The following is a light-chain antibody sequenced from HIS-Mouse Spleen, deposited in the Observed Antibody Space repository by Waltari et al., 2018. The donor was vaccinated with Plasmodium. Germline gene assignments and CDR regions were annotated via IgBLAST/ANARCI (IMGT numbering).Light chain of an antibody. V-gene: IGLV5-37*01. Sequence: QPVLTQPPSSSASPGESARLTCTLPSDLNVGSYNIYWYQQKPGAPPRYLLSYYSYADKGQGSAVPSRVAVSKDASAKTGILLISGLQSEDEADYYCMIWPSNASGVFGGGTKLTVL. CDR2: YYSYADK. J-gene: IGLJ3*02. CDR3: MIWPSNASGV. CDR1: SDLNVGSYN.